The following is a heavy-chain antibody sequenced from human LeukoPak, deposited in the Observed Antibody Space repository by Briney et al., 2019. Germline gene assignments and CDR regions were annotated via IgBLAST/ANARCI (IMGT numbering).Heavy chain of an antibody. CDR3: ATIKRGNIFGFFDF. CDR1: GGSISSHY. V-gene: IGHV4-59*11. J-gene: IGHJ4*02. Sequence: PSETLSLTCTVSGGSISSHYWSWVRQPPGKGLEWIGHVLDNVRTKDNPSLNSRFTLSADTSKNQFSLRLTSVTAADTAVYYCATIKRGNIFGFFDFWGQGILATVSS. CDR2: VLDNVRT. D-gene: IGHD5-18*01.